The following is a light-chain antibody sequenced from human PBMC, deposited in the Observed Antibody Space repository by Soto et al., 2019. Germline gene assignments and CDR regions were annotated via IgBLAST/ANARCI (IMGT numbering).Light chain of an antibody. V-gene: IGLV2-11*01. Sequence: VTISCTGATSDVGGSDYVSWYQHHPGKAPEIMLYDVNKRPSGVPDRFSGSKSGTTASLTISGLQTEDEADYYCCSYAGSSTLIFGGGTKVTVL. CDR2: DVN. J-gene: IGLJ2*01. CDR1: TSDVGGSDY. CDR3: CSYAGSSTLI.